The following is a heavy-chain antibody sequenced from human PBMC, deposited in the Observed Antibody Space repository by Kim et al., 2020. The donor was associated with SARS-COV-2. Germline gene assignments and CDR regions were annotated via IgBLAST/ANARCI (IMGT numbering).Heavy chain of an antibody. V-gene: IGHV1-2*02. Sequence: ASVKVSCKASGYTFTGHYMHWIRQAPGQGLEWMGWINPKSGGIKYAQKFQGRVTMTRYTSINTAYMDLSSLTSDDTAVYYCATDLNPIDSWGQGTLVIVSS. CDR3: ATDLNPIDS. CDR1: GYTFTGHY. CDR2: INPKSGGI. J-gene: IGHJ5*01.